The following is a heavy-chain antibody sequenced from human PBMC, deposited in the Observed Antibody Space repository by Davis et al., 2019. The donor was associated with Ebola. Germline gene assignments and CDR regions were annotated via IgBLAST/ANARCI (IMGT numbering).Heavy chain of an antibody. Sequence: ASVKVSCKASGYTFTNYGITWVRQAPGKGLEWMGWINPHNGNTNYSQNVQGRVTMTTDTSTSTAYMEVGSLKSDDTAVYYCARAQFPTTSDYWGQGTLVTVSS. CDR2: INPHNGNT. V-gene: IGHV1-18*04. D-gene: IGHD1-1*01. J-gene: IGHJ4*02. CDR1: GYTFTNYG. CDR3: ARAQFPTTSDY.